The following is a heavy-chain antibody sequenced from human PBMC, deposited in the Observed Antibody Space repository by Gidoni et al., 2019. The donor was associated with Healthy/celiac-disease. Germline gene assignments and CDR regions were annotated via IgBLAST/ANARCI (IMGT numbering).Heavy chain of an antibody. J-gene: IGHJ6*02. V-gene: IGHV4-39*01. CDR3: ARIAAAGTRYYYYYYGMDV. Sequence: QLQLQESGPGLVKPSETLSLTCTVSGGSISSSSYYWGWIRQPPGKGLEWIGSIYYSGSTYYNPSHKSRVTISVDTSKNQFSLKLSSVTAADTAVYYCARIAAAGTRYYYYYYGMDVWGQGTTVTVSS. D-gene: IGHD6-13*01. CDR1: GGSISSSSYY. CDR2: IYYSGST.